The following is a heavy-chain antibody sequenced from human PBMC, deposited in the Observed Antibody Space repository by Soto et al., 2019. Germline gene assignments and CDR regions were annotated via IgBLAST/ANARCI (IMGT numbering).Heavy chain of an antibody. CDR1: GFSLSNARMG. D-gene: IGHD3-22*01. CDR3: ARYYYDDSSAYAAYYYYGPDV. J-gene: IGHJ6*02. CDR2: ISSNDEK. V-gene: IGHV2-26*01. Sequence: QVTLKESGPVLVKPTETLTLTCTFSGFSLSNARMGVIWIRQPPGTALEWLPHISSNDEKSYSTSLKSRLTISKDTPKSQVVRTMTNMDSVDTAPYYCARYYYDDSSAYAAYYYYGPDVCGQGTTVTVSS.